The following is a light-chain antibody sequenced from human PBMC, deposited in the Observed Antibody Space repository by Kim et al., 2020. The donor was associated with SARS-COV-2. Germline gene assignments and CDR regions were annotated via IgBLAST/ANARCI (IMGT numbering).Light chain of an antibody. J-gene: IGLJ1*01. CDR3: GADHGSGSNFVYV. CDR1: SGYSNYK. V-gene: IGLV9-49*01. CDR2: VGTGGIVG. Sequence: CTLSSGYSNYKVDWYQQRPGKGPRFVMRVGTGGIVGSKGGGIPDRFSVLGSGLNRYLTIKNIQEEDESDYHCGADHGSGSNFVYVFGTGTKVTVL.